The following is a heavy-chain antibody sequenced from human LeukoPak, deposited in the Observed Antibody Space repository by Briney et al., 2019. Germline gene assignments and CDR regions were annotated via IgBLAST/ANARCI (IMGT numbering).Heavy chain of an antibody. Sequence: SVKVSCKASGGTFSSYAISWVRQAPGQGLEWMGGIIPIFGTANYAQKFQGRVTITTDESTSTAYMELSSLRSEDTAVYYCTRDRGSFLAHAFDIWGQGTMVTVSS. CDR2: IIPIFGTA. CDR3: TRDRGSFLAHAFDI. V-gene: IGHV1-69*05. J-gene: IGHJ3*02. D-gene: IGHD3-3*01. CDR1: GGTFSSYA.